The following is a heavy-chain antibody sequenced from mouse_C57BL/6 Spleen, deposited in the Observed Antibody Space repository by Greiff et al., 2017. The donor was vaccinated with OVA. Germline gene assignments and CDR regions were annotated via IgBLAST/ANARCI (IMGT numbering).Heavy chain of an antibody. V-gene: IGHV1-50*01. D-gene: IGHD4-1*01. CDR1: GYTFTSYW. CDR3: ARWDAWFAY. CDR2: IDTSDSYT. J-gene: IGHJ3*01. Sequence: QVQLQQPGAELVKPGASVKLSCKASGYTFTSYWMQWVKQRPGQGLEWIGVIDTSDSYTNYYQQFKGKATLTVDTSSSTAYVQLSSLTSEDAAVYYCARWDAWFAYWGQGTLVTVSA.